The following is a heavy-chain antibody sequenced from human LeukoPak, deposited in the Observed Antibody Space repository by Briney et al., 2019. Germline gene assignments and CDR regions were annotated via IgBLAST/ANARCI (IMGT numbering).Heavy chain of an antibody. CDR1: GFTVSSNF. CDR2: LYRDDTT. CDR3: ARAPYSNSWVAEHDY. Sequence: PGGSLRLSCAASGFTVSSNFMSWVRQAPGKGLEWVSVLYRDDTTYYADSVKGRFTISRDNSKNTLYLQMNSLITEDTAVYYCARAPYSNSWVAEHDYWGQGTLVTVSS. D-gene: IGHD6-13*01. J-gene: IGHJ4*02. V-gene: IGHV3-66*02.